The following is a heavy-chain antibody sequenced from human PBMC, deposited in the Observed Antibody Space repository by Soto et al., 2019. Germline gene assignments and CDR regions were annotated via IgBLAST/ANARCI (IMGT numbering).Heavy chain of an antibody. Sequence: GGSLRLSCAASGLSFSSYAMSWVRQAPGKGLEWVSTISGSDGKTFYADSVKGRFSISRDTSKNTLYLQMNSLRADDTAVYYCARWSYIDYWGQGTRVTVSS. D-gene: IGHD3-3*01. V-gene: IGHV3-23*01. CDR2: ISGSDGKT. CDR1: GLSFSSYA. J-gene: IGHJ4*02. CDR3: ARWSYIDY.